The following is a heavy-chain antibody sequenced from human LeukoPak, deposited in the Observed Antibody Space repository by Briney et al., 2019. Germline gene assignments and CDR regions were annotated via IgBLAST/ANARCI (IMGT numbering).Heavy chain of an antibody. CDR2: ISSSSNYI. Sequence: GGSLRLSCAASGFTFSSYSMNWVRQAPGKGLEWVSSISSSSNYIYYADSVKGRFTISRDNAKNSLYLQMNSLRAEDTAVYFCAREGYCSGVTCYSFEYWGQGSPVTVSS. J-gene: IGHJ4*02. CDR1: GFTFSSYS. V-gene: IGHV3-21*04. D-gene: IGHD2-15*01. CDR3: AREGYCSGVTCYSFEY.